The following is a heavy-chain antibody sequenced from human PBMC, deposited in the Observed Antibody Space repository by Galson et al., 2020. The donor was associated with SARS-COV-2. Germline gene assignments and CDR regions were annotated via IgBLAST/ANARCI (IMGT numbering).Heavy chain of an antibody. Sequence: GGSLRLSCAASGFTFSSYAMSWVRQAPGKGLEWVSAISGSGGSTYYADSVKGRFTISRDNSKNTLYLQMNSLRAEDTAVYYCGSGSYYSATSYYYYYGMDVWGQGTTVTVSS. D-gene: IGHD3-10*01. V-gene: IGHV3-23*01. CDR1: GFTFSSYA. J-gene: IGHJ6*02. CDR2: ISGSGGST. CDR3: GSGSYYSATSYYYYYGMDV.